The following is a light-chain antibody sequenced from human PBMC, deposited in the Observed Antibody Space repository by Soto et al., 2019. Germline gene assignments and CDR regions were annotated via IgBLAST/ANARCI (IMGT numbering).Light chain of an antibody. V-gene: IGLV2-14*01. CDR2: DVT. CDR3: SSYTSSSTPYV. Sequence: QCVLTQPASVSGSPVQSITISCTGSSSDFGAYDYVSWYQQRPVKAPKLMIFDVTNRPSGVSDRFSGSKSGNTASLTISGLQTEDEADYYCSSYTSSSTPYVFGTGTKVTVL. CDR1: SSDFGAYDY. J-gene: IGLJ1*01.